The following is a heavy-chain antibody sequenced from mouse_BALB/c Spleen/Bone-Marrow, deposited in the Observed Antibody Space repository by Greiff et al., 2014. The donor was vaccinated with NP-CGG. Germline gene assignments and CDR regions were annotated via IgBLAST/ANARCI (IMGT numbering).Heavy chain of an antibody. CDR2: ILPGNGNT. J-gene: IGHJ2*01. CDR1: GYTFSTYW. Sequence: VQLQQSGAELMKPGASVKISCKATGYTFSTYWIEWVKQRPGHGLEWIGEILPGNGNTDYNEKFKGKATFTADTSSNTAYMQLSSLTSEDSAVLYCARHGSSGFDYWGQGTALTVSS. D-gene: IGHD1-1*01. CDR3: ARHGSSGFDY. V-gene: IGHV1-9*01.